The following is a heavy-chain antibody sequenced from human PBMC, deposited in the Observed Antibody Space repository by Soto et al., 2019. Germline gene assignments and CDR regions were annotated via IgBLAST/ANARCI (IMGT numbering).Heavy chain of an antibody. D-gene: IGHD3-3*02. CDR3: ARREAHFWSGYYNWFDP. Sequence: SETLSLTCAVYGGSLSGYYWSWIRQPPGKGLEWIGEINHSGSTNYNPSLKSRVTISVDTSKNQFSLKLSSVTAADTAVYYCARREAHFWSGYYNWFDPWGQGTLVTVSS. V-gene: IGHV4-34*01. CDR2: INHSGST. CDR1: GGSLSGYY. J-gene: IGHJ5*02.